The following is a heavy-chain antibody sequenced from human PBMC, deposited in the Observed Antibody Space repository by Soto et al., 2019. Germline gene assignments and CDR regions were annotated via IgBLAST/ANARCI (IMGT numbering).Heavy chain of an antibody. CDR2: ISYDGSNK. V-gene: IGHV3-30*18. Sequence: PGGSLRLSCAASGFTFSSYGMHWVRQAPGKGLEWVAVISYDGSNKYYADSVKGRFTISRDNSKNTLYLQMNSLRAEDTAVYYCAKELVDTAMAATLAVDSRAQRAPLTISS. D-gene: IGHD5-18*01. CDR1: GFTFSSYG. CDR3: AKELVDTAMAATLAVDS. J-gene: IGHJ4*02.